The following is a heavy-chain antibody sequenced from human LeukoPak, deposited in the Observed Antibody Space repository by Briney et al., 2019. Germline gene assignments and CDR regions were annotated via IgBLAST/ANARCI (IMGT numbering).Heavy chain of an antibody. Sequence: GGSLRLSCAASGFTFSDYYMSWIRQAPGKGLEWVSYISSSGSTIYYADSVKGRFTISRDKAKNSLYLQMNSLRAEDTAVYYCARTPTYYDFWSGYYDYYYGMDVWGQGTTVTVSS. J-gene: IGHJ6*02. V-gene: IGHV3-11*01. D-gene: IGHD3-3*01. CDR2: ISSSGSTI. CDR1: GFTFSDYY. CDR3: ARTPTYYDFWSGYYDYYYGMDV.